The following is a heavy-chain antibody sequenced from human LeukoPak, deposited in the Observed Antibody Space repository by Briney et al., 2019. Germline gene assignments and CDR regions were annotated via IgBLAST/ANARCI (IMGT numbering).Heavy chain of an antibody. CDR1: GFTFDDYA. Sequence: GGSLRLSCAASGFTFDDYAMHWVRHAPGKGLEWVSLISWDGGSTYYADSVKGRFTISRDNSKNSLYLQMNSLRAEDTALYYCAKPLDYGGNAPLHYWGQGTLVTVSS. J-gene: IGHJ4*02. CDR2: ISWDGGST. CDR3: AKPLDYGGNAPLHY. V-gene: IGHV3-43D*03. D-gene: IGHD4-23*01.